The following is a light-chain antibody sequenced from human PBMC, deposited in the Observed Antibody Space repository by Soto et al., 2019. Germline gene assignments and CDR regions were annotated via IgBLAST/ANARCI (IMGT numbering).Light chain of an antibody. CDR1: QSVSSSY. CDR3: QQYGSSPLT. Sequence: EIVLTQSPGTLSLSPGERATLSCRASQSVSSSYLAWYQQKPGQAPRLLIYGASSRATGIPDRFSGSGSGTDFTLTISRLEPEHFAVYYCQQYGSSPLTFGGGPKVDI. J-gene: IGKJ4*01. V-gene: IGKV3-20*01. CDR2: GAS.